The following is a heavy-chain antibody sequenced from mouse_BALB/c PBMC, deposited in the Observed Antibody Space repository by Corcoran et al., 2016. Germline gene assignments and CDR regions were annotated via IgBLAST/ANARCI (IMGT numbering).Heavy chain of an antibody. CDR3: ARSSLRDYFDY. V-gene: IGHV1S136*01. CDR2: ITPYNDGT. D-gene: IGHD1-1*01. Sequence: EVQLQQAGPELVKPGASVKMSCKASGYTFTSYVMYWVKQQPGQGLEWSGYITPYNDGTKYNEKFKGKATLTSDKSSSTAYMELSSLTSEDSAVYDCARSSLRDYFDYWGQGTTLTVSS. J-gene: IGHJ2*01. CDR1: GYTFTSYV.